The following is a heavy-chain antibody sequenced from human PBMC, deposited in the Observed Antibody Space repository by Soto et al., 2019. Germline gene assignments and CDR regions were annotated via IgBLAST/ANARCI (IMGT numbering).Heavy chain of an antibody. CDR3: TTVAYGEYVSDY. CDR1: GFAFTNAW. D-gene: IGHD4-17*01. J-gene: IGHJ4*02. Sequence: EVELVESGGVLVKPGGSLRLSCAASGFAFTNAWMTWVRQAPGKALEWVGRIRSQIDGGTTDYAAPVKGRFTISRDDSKNTLYLQMNGLKTEDTAVYYCTTVAYGEYVSDYWGQGTLVTVSS. CDR2: IRSQIDGGTT. V-gene: IGHV3-15*01.